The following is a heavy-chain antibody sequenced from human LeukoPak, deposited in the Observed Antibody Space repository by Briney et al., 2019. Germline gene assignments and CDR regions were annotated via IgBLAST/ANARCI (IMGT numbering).Heavy chain of an antibody. Sequence: SETLSLTCTVSGGSITTYYWSWIRQPPGKGLEWIGYIYYSGSTNYNPSLKSRVTISVDTSKNQFSLKLSSVTAADTAVYYCARGDGSYPLDAFDIWGQGTMVTVSS. V-gene: IGHV4-59*01. D-gene: IGHD1-26*01. CDR2: IYYSGST. J-gene: IGHJ3*02. CDR1: GGSITTYY. CDR3: ARGDGSYPLDAFDI.